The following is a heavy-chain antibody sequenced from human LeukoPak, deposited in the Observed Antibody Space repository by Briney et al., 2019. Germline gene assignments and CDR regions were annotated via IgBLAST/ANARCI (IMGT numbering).Heavy chain of an antibody. J-gene: IGHJ4*02. D-gene: IGHD3-16*01. CDR3: ASGSDDLGY. Sequence: GGSLRLSCVASGFTFADYAIHWVRQVPGKGLEWVSGISWNSGSIGYADSVKGRFTISRDNAKNSLYLQMNSLRAEDTAVYYCASGSDDLGYWGQGTLVTVSS. V-gene: IGHV3-9*01. CDR2: ISWNSGSI. CDR1: GFTFADYA.